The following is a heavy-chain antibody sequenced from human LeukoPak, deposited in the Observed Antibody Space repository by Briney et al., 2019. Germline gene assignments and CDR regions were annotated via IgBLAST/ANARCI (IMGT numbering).Heavy chain of an antibody. CDR3: ERGVYYYYYMDV. Sequence: SETLSLTCTVSGGSISSSSYYWGWIRQPPGKGLEWIGSIYYSGSTYYNPSLKSRVTISVDTSKNQFSLKLSSVTAADTAVYYCERGVYYYYYMDVWGKGTMVTVSS. V-gene: IGHV4-39*07. CDR1: GGSISSSSYY. J-gene: IGHJ6*03. CDR2: IYYSGST. D-gene: IGHD1-26*01.